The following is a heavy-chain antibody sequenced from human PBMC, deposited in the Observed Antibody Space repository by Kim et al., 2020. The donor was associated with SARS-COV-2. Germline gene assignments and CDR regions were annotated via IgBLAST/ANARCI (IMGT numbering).Heavy chain of an antibody. J-gene: IGHJ4*02. CDR2: ISGSGGST. D-gene: IGHD5-18*01. CDR3: AKARRPEYSYGYYLADDY. V-gene: IGHV3-23*01. CDR1: GFTFSSYA. Sequence: GGSLRLSCAASGFTFSSYAMSWVRQAPGKGLEWVSAISGSGGSTYYADSVKGRFTISRDNSKNTLYLQMNILRAEDTAVYYCAKARRPEYSYGYYLADDYWGQGTLVTVSS.